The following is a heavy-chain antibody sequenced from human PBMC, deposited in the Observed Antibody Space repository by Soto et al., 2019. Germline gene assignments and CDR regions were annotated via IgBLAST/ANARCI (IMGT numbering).Heavy chain of an antibody. D-gene: IGHD3-10*01. J-gene: IGHJ4*02. Sequence: PGGSLRLSCAASGFTFSSYAMHWVRQAPGKGLEWVAVISYDGSNKYYADSVKGRFTISRDNSKNTLYLQMNSLRAEDTAVYYCARDRQYYGSGSFDYWGQGTLVTVSS. V-gene: IGHV3-30-3*01. CDR1: GFTFSSYA. CDR3: ARDRQYYGSGSFDY. CDR2: ISYDGSNK.